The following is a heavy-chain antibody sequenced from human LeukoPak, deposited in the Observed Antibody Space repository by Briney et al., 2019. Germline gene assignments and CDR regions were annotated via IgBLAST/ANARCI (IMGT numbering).Heavy chain of an antibody. CDR1: GGSISSSSYY. CDR3: ARLFDWEGYDY. V-gene: IGHV4-39*01. Sequence: SETLSLTCTVSGGSISSSSYYWGWIRQPPGKGLDWIGSIYYSGSTYYNPSLKSRVTISVDTSENQFSLKLSSVTAADAAVYYCARLFDWEGYDYWGQGTLVTVSS. J-gene: IGHJ4*02. D-gene: IGHD3-9*01. CDR2: IYYSGST.